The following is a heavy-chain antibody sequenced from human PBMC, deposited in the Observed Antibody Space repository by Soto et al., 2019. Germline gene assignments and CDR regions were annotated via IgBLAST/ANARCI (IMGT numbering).Heavy chain of an antibody. J-gene: IGHJ4*02. Sequence: GESLKISCKGFGYSFTNNWIGWVRQMPGEGLEWMGTIYPGDSDTRYSPSFQGLVTISADKSISTAYLQWSSLKASDTAIFYCARYSGSYWHYFDSWGQGTLVTVSS. V-gene: IGHV5-51*01. CDR1: GYSFTNNW. CDR3: ARYSGSYWHYFDS. CDR2: IYPGDSDT. D-gene: IGHD1-26*01.